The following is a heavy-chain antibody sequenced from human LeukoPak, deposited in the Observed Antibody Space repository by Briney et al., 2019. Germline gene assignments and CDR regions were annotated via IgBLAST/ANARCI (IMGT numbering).Heavy chain of an antibody. CDR2: IYYSGST. D-gene: IGHD3-3*01. J-gene: IGHJ3*02. CDR3: ARPNTIFGVVPSFDI. V-gene: IGHV4-39*01. CDR1: GGSISSSSYY. Sequence: SETLSLTCTVSGGSISSSSYYWGWIRQPPGKGLEWIGSIYYSGSTYYNPSLKSRVTISVDTSKNQFSLKLSSVTAADTAVYYCARPNTIFGVVPSFDIWGQGTMVTVSS.